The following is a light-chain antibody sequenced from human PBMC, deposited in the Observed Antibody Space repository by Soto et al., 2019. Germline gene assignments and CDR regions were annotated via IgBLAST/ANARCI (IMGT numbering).Light chain of an antibody. J-gene: IGLJ3*02. Sequence: QSVRTHPPSASWTPGHRVTISCSGRNSNIGGFSVNWYQQLPGTAPRLVIYDDNQRPSGVPDRLSGSKSGTSASLAISGLQSEDEADYYCAAWDDSLNYWVFGGGTKVTVL. CDR3: AAWDDSLNYWV. CDR1: NSNIGGFS. CDR2: DDN. V-gene: IGLV1-44*01.